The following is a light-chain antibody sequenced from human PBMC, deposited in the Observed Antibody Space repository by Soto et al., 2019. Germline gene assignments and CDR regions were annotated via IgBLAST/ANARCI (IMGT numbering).Light chain of an antibody. Sequence: DIVMTQSPDSLAVSLGERTTINCRSSQSVLHRSKRENYLAWYQQKAGQPPKLLISWASTRESGVPDRFSGSGSGTDFTLTNSSLQAEDVATYYRQQYYSCRTFGQGTKVDIK. CDR1: QSVLHRSKRENY. J-gene: IGKJ1*01. CDR2: WAS. V-gene: IGKV4-1*01. CDR3: QQYYSCRT.